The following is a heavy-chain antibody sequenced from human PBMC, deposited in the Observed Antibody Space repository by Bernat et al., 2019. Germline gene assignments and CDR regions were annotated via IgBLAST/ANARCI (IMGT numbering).Heavy chain of an antibody. CDR1: GFIFSSYW. V-gene: IGHV3-74*01. J-gene: IGHJ5*02. D-gene: IGHD1-7*01. CDR3: VRDLTGTNTA. CDR2: INMDGSTT. Sequence: EVQLVESGGGLVQPGGSLRLSCAASGFIFSSYWMHWVRQDPAKGLVWVSRINMDGSTTNYEDSVKGRFTISRDNAKNKLYLQMNSLRDEDTALYYCVRDLTGTNTAWGQGSLVTVSS.